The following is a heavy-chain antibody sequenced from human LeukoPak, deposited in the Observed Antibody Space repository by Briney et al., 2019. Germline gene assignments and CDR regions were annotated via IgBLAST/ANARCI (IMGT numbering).Heavy chain of an antibody. D-gene: IGHD1-1*01. V-gene: IGHV1-69*05. CDR1: GGTFSRYA. CDR2: IIPIFGTA. CDR3: ARANWNGDYYYYMDV. J-gene: IGHJ6*03. Sequence: SVKVSCKASGGTFSRYAISWVRQAPGQGLEWMGGIIPIFGTANYAQKFQGRVTITTDESTSTAYMELSSLRSEDTAVYYCARANWNGDYYYYMDVWAQGTTVTVSS.